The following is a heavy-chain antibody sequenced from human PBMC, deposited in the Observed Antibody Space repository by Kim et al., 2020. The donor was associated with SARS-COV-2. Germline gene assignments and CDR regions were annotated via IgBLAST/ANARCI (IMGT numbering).Heavy chain of an antibody. CDR2: ISNRESGDYP. V-gene: IGHV3-23*01. D-gene: IGHD5-18*01. CDR3: VRDLTYNYAY. Sequence: GGSLRLSCAASGFPFSSYAMSWVRQAPGKGLEWVSTISNRESGDYPHYANSVKGRFTISRDNSKSTLYLQMNSLRAEDTDVYYCVRDLTYNYAYWGQGTLVTVSS. J-gene: IGHJ4*02. CDR1: GFPFSSYA.